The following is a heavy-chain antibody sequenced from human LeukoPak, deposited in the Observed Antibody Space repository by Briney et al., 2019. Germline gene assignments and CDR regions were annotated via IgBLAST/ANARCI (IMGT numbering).Heavy chain of an antibody. CDR2: VSGYNGNT. D-gene: IGHD4-17*01. Sequence: ASVKVSCKASGYTFTSYGLSRVRQAPGQGLEWMGWVSGYNGNTKYAQKFQGRVTMTTDTSTSTAYMELRSLTSDDTAVYYCARDPVKTTVTSNWFAPWGQGTLVTVSS. V-gene: IGHV1-18*01. CDR3: ARDPVKTTVTSNWFAP. J-gene: IGHJ5*02. CDR1: GYTFTSYG.